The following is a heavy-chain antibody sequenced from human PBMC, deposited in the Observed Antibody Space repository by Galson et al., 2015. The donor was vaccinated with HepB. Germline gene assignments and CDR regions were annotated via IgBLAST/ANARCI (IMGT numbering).Heavy chain of an antibody. D-gene: IGHD1-26*01. CDR3: ARAYLSGSYYYYYYGMDV. V-gene: IGHV3-64*01. CDR2: ISSNGGST. Sequence: SLRLSCAASGFTFSSYSMNWVRQAPGKGLEWVSSISSNGGSTYYANSVKGRFTISRDNSKNTLYLQMGSLRAEDMAVYYCARAYLSGSYYYYYYGMDVWGQGTTVTVSS. J-gene: IGHJ6*02. CDR1: GFTFSSYS.